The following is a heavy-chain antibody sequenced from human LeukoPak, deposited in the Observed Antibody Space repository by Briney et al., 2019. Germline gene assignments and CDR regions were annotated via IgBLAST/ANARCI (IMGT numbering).Heavy chain of an antibody. J-gene: IGHJ6*03. V-gene: IGHV3-7*01. CDR1: GFTFSSYW. CDR2: IKQDGSEK. D-gene: IGHD3-16*02. Sequence: GGSLRLSCAASGFTFSSYWMSWVRQAPGKGLEWVANIKQDGSEKYYVDSVKGRFTISRDDAKNSLYLQMNSLRAEDTAVYYCARAYRAYYYYMDVWGKGTTVTVSS. CDR3: ARAYRAYYYYMDV.